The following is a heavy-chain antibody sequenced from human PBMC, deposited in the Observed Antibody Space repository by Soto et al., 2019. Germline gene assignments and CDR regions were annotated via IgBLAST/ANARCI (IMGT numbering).Heavy chain of an antibody. D-gene: IGHD2-8*02. CDR2: FSLSGTT. CDR3: ARGMTPPGAPAWYYFDS. CDR1: GASITGSFF. Sequence: SETLSLTCTVSGASITGSFFLIWIRHPSGKGLEWIGRFSLSGTTNYNPSLRSRVTMSADVSKNQFSLRLTSVTAADTALYYCARGMTPPGAPAWYYFDSWGQGTLVTVSS. V-gene: IGHV4-4*07. J-gene: IGHJ4*02.